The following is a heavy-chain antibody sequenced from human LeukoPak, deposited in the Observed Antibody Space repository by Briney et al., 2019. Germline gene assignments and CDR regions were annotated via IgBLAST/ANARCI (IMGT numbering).Heavy chain of an antibody. CDR3: ARQRYCSSTSCRVLDY. CDR1: GYSFTSYW. Sequence: GESLKISCKGSGYSFTSYWIGWVRQMPGKGLEWMGIIYPGDSDTRYSPSFRGQVTISADKSISTAYLQWSSLKASDTAMYYCARQRYCSSTSCRVLDYWGQGTLVTVSS. J-gene: IGHJ4*02. D-gene: IGHD2-2*01. CDR2: IYPGDSDT. V-gene: IGHV5-51*01.